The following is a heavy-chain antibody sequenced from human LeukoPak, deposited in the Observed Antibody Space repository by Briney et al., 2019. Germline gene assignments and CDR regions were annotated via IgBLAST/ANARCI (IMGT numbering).Heavy chain of an antibody. Sequence: PGGSLRLSCAASGFTFSSYSMNWVRQAPGKGLEWVSYISRSGDTIYFADSVKGRFTISRDNAKNSLCLQMSSLRAEDTAVYYCARDYASDYWGQGTLVTVSS. CDR3: ARDYASDY. J-gene: IGHJ4*02. V-gene: IGHV3-48*04. D-gene: IGHD3-10*01. CDR1: GFTFSSYS. CDR2: ISRSGDTI.